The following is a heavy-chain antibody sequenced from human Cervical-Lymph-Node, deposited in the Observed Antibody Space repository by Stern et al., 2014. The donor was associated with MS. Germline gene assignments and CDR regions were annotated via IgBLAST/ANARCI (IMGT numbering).Heavy chain of an antibody. Sequence: VQLGEYGGAVVQPGRSLRLSCAASGFTFSSYGMHWVRQAPGKGLEWGTVISYDGNHKYYAASVKGRFTITRDNSKNTLHLQMNSVTPDDTAIYYCARDYEDTSMLFDHWGQGTLVTVSS. CDR2: ISYDGNHK. D-gene: IGHD2-8*01. V-gene: IGHV3-30*03. CDR1: GFTFSSYG. CDR3: ARDYEDTSMLFDH. J-gene: IGHJ4*02.